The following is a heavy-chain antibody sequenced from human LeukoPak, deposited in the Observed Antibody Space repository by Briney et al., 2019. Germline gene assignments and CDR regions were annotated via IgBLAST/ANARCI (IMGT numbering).Heavy chain of an antibody. J-gene: IGHJ4*02. CDR3: ARIFDY. Sequence: ASVNVSCKASGYTFTSYDINWVRQATGQGLEWMGWINPNSGGTNYAQKFQGRVTMTRDTSISTAYMELSRLRSDDTAVYYCARIFDYWGQGTLVTVSS. V-gene: IGHV1-2*02. CDR1: GYTFTSYD. CDR2: INPNSGGT.